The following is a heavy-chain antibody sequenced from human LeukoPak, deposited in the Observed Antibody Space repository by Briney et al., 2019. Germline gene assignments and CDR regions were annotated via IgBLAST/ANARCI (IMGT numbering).Heavy chain of an antibody. CDR2: ISRSSSTI. CDR3: ARDKKWELRSAFDI. Sequence: QSGGSLRLSCAASGFTFSSYSMNWVRQAPGKGLEWVSYISRSSSTIYYADSVKGRFTISRDNAKNSLYLQMNSLRAEDTAVYYCARDKKWELRSAFDIWGQGTMVTVSS. CDR1: GFTFSSYS. J-gene: IGHJ3*02. V-gene: IGHV3-48*04. D-gene: IGHD1-26*01.